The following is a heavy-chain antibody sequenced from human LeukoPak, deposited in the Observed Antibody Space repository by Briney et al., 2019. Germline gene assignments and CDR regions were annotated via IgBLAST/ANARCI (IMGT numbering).Heavy chain of an antibody. D-gene: IGHD1-26*01. CDR2: INPNSGGT. J-gene: IGHJ4*02. CDR1: GYTFTGYY. Sequence: ASVKVSCKASGYTFTGYYMHWVRQAPGQGLEWMGWINPNSGGTNYAQKFQGRVTMTRDTSISTAYMELSRLRSDGTAVYYCARDLRWELQGYDYWGQGTLVTVSS. V-gene: IGHV1-2*02. CDR3: ARDLRWELQGYDY.